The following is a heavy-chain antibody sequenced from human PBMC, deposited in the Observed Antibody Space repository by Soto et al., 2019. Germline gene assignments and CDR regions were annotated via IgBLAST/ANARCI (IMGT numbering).Heavy chain of an antibody. CDR1: GGTFSSYA. V-gene: IGHV1-69*01. Sequence: QVQLVQSGAEVKKPGSSVKVSCKASGGTFSSYAISWVRQAPGQGLEWMGGIIPIFGTANYAQKFQGRVTITEDESTSTVYSGLSSRRTEHTDGYHCASCSSGDYVCDYWGQGTLVTVSS. J-gene: IGHJ4*02. CDR3: ASCSSGDYVCDY. D-gene: IGHD4-17*01. CDR2: IIPIFGTA.